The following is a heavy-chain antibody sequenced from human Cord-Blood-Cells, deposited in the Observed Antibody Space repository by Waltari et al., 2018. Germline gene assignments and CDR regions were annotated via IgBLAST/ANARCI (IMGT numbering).Heavy chain of an antibody. CDR2: ISYDGSNK. V-gene: IGHV3-30*18. CDR1: GFTFSSYG. Sequence: QVQLVESGGGVVQPGRSLRLSCAASGFTFSSYGMHWVRPAPGKGLEWVAVISYDGSNKYYADSVKGRFTISRDNSKNTLYLQMNSLRAEDTAVYYCAKENSYGPYYFDYWGQGTLVTVSS. CDR3: AKENSYGPYYFDY. J-gene: IGHJ4*02. D-gene: IGHD5-18*01.